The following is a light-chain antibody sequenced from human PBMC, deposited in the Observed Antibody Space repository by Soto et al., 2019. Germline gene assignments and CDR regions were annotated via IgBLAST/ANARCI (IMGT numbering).Light chain of an antibody. CDR1: QTITSW. Sequence: DIQMTQSPSTLSASVGDRVTISCRASQTITSWLAWYQQKPGKAPKLPIYDASSLESGVPSRFSGSGSGTEFTLTISSLQPDDFATYYCQQHNSYPWTFGQGTKVYIK. V-gene: IGKV1-5*01. J-gene: IGKJ1*01. CDR2: DAS. CDR3: QQHNSYPWT.